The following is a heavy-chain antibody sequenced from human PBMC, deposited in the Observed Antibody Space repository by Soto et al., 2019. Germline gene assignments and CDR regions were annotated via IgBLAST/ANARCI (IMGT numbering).Heavy chain of an antibody. CDR2: IYYSGST. CDR3: ARETTVVTEGLDY. D-gene: IGHD4-17*01. V-gene: IGHV4-39*01. CDR1: GGSISSSSYY. J-gene: IGHJ4*02. Sequence: SETLSLTCTVSGGSISSSSYYWGWIRQPPGKGLEWIGSIYYSGSTYYNPSLKSRVTISVDTSKNQFSLKLSSVTAADTAVYYCARETTVVTEGLDYWGQGTLVTVSS.